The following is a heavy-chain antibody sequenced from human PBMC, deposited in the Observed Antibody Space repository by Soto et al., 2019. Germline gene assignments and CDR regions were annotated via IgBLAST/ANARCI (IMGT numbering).Heavy chain of an antibody. CDR3: ARGGVVIISHYYYGMDV. CDR2: INPSGGST. Sequence: SVKVSCKASGYTFTSYYMHWVRQAPGQGLEWMGIINPSGGSTSYAQKFQGRVTMTRDTSTSTVYMELSSLRSEDTAVYYCARGGVVIISHYYYGMDVWGQGTTVTVSS. J-gene: IGHJ6*02. CDR1: GYTFTSYY. D-gene: IGHD3-3*01. V-gene: IGHV1-46*01.